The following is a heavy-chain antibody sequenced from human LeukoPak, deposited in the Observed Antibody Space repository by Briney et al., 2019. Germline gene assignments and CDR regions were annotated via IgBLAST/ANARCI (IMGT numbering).Heavy chain of an antibody. Sequence: SQTLSLTCAISGDSVSSNSAAWNWIRQSPSRGLEWLGRTYYRSKWYNDYAVSVKSRITINPDTSKNQFSLQLNSVTPEDTAVYYCARVLLSMVRGVIITASAFDIWGQGTMVTVSS. CDR2: TYYRSKWYN. V-gene: IGHV6-1*01. CDR3: ARVLLSMVRGVIITASAFDI. J-gene: IGHJ3*02. CDR1: GDSVSSNSAA. D-gene: IGHD3-10*01.